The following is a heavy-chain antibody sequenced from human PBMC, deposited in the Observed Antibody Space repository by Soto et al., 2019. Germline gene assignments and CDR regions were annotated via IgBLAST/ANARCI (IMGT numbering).Heavy chain of an antibody. CDR2: IYYSGST. CDR3: ATSIITMVRGVIITAPDYYYYYGMDV. Sequence: SETLSLTCTVSGGSISSSSYYWGWIRQPPGKGLEWIGSIYYSGSTYYNPSLKSRVTISVDTSKNQFSLKLSSVTAADTAVYYCATSIITMVRGVIITAPDYYYYYGMDVWGQGTTVTVSS. V-gene: IGHV4-39*01. CDR1: GGSISSSSYY. D-gene: IGHD3-10*01. J-gene: IGHJ6*02.